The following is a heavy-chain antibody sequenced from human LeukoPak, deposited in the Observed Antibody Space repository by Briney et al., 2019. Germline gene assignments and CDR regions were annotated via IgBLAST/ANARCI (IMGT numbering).Heavy chain of an antibody. CDR3: ARVNGWYYFDY. D-gene: IGHD6-19*01. CDR2: IYPGDSDT. CDR1: GYSFTSYW. J-gene: IGHJ4*02. V-gene: IGHV5-51*01. Sequence: GESLRISCKGSGYSFTSYWIGWVRQMPGKGLEWMGIIYPGDSDTRYSPSFQGQVTASADKSISTAYLQWSSLKASDTAMYSCARVNGWYYFDYWGQGTLVTVSS.